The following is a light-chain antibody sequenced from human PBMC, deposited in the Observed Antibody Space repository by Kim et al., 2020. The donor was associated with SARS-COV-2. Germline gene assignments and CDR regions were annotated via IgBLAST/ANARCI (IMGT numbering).Light chain of an antibody. Sequence: DIQMTHSPSSLSASVGDRVTITCRASQSISSYLNWYQHKPGTAPKLLIYAASILQSGVPSRFSGSGVGTDFTLTISDLRPEDSATYYCQQSYKAPYTFGQGTKVDIK. V-gene: IGKV1-39*01. CDR1: QSISSY. CDR3: QQSYKAPYT. J-gene: IGKJ2*01. CDR2: AAS.